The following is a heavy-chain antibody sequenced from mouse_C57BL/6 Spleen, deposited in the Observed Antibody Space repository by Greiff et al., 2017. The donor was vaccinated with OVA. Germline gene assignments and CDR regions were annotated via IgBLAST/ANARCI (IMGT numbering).Heavy chain of an antibody. CDR1: GYAFSSSW. D-gene: IGHD2-3*01. V-gene: IGHV1-82*01. CDR3: ARSDGYYFFDY. Sequence: VQLQQSGPELVKPGASVKISCKASGYAFSSSWMNWVKQRPGKGLEWIGRIYPGDGDTNYNGKFKGKATLTADKSSSTDYMQLSSLTSEDSAVYFCARSDGYYFFDYWGQGTTLTVSS. CDR2: IYPGDGDT. J-gene: IGHJ2*01.